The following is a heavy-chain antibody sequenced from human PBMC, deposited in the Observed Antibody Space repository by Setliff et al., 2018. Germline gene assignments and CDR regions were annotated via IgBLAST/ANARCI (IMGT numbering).Heavy chain of an antibody. CDR1: GYTFTSYA. CDR3: ARAITFGGVIVHAEYFQH. Sequence: GASVKVSCKASGYTFTSYAMNWVRQAPGQGLEWMGWSNTNTGNPTYAQGFTGRFVFSLDTSVSTAYLQISSLKSEDTAVYYCARAITFGGVIVHAEYFQHWGRGTLVTVSS. J-gene: IGHJ1*01. V-gene: IGHV7-4-1*02. D-gene: IGHD3-16*02. CDR2: SNTNTGNP.